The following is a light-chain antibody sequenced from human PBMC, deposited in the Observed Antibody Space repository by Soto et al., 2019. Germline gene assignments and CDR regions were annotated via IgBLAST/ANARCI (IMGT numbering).Light chain of an antibody. CDR1: SSDVGGYNY. Sequence: QSALTQPASVSGSPGQSITISCTGTSSDVGGYNYVSWYQQHPGKAPKLMIYDASNRPSGVSNRFSGSKSGNTASLTISGLQAEDEADYYCSSYTSSSTLVVFGGGTKVTVL. CDR3: SSYTSSSTLVV. CDR2: DAS. V-gene: IGLV2-14*01. J-gene: IGLJ2*01.